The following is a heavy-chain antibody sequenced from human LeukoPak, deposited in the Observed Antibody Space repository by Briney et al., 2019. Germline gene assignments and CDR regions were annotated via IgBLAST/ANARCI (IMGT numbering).Heavy chain of an antibody. CDR2: INHSGST. CDR1: GGSFSSYY. D-gene: IGHD6-6*01. CDR3: ARASSSSRRCDY. J-gene: IGHJ4*02. Sequence: SETLSLTCAVYGGSFSSYYWSWIRQPPGKGLEWIGEINHSGSTNYNPSLKSRVTISVDTSKNQFSLKLSSVTAADTAVYYCARASSSSRRCDYWDQGTLVTVSS. V-gene: IGHV4-34*01.